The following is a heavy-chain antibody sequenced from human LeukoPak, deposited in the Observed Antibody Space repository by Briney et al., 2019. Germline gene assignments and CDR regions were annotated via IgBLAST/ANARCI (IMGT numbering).Heavy chain of an antibody. D-gene: IGHD3-3*01. CDR2: IYTSGST. V-gene: IGHV4-4*07. J-gene: IGHJ6*03. CDR3: ARETIFGVVKNYYYYYMDV. CDR1: GGSISSYY. Sequence: KPSETLSLTCTVSGGSISSYYWSWIRQPAGKGLEWIGRIYTSGSTNYNPSLKSRVTMSVDTSKNQFSLKLSSVTAADTAVYYCARETIFGVVKNYYYYYMDVWGKGTTVTVSS.